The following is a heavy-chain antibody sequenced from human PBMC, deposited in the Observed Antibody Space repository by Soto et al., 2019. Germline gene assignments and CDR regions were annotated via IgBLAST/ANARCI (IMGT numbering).Heavy chain of an antibody. CDR2: ISYDGSNK. CDR1: GFTFSSYA. CDR3: ARDPGARGYSYRNNWFDP. V-gene: IGHV3-30-3*01. D-gene: IGHD5-18*01. J-gene: IGHJ5*02. Sequence: GGSLRLSCAASGFTFSSYAMHWVRQAPGKGLEWVAVISYDGSNKYYADSVKGRFTISRDNSKNTLYLQMNSLRAEDTAVYYCARDPGARGYSYRNNWFDPWGQGTLVTVSS.